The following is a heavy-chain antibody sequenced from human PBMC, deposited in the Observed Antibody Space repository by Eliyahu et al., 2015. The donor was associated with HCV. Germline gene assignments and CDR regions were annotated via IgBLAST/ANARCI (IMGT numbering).Heavy chain of an antibody. Sequence: QVQLQESGPGLVKPSETLSLTXTXSGGSITXYYWSWIRXPXGKGLEWIGCIHYTGSTTXNPPLKSRVTISVDTSKNQFSLNLTSVTAADXAVYYCASGGGGIAVAGTGGWFDPWGQGTLVTVSS. D-gene: IGHD6-19*01. CDR3: ASGGGGIAVAGTGGWFDP. J-gene: IGHJ5*02. V-gene: IGHV4-59*01. CDR2: IHYTGST. CDR1: GGSITXYY.